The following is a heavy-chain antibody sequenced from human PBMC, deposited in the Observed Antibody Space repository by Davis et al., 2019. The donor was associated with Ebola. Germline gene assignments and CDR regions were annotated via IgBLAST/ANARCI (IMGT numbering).Heavy chain of an antibody. D-gene: IGHD3/OR15-3a*01. J-gene: IGHJ4*02. CDR1: GFTFSSYG. V-gene: IGHV3-30*02. Sequence: PGGSLRLSCAASGFTFSSYGMHWVRQAPGKGLEWVAFIRYDGTNKFYGDSVKGRFTISRDNSRNTLYLQMNSLRAEDTAVYYCAKPHYEFWSGYGVRQYYFDYWGQGTLVTVSS. CDR3: AKPHYEFWSGYGVRQYYFDY. CDR2: IRYDGTNK.